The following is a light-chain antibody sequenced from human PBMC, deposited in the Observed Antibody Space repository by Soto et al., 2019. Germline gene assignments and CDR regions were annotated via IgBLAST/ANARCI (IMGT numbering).Light chain of an antibody. CDR2: GTS. V-gene: IGKV3-20*01. CDR3: QQYGSWT. CDR1: QTISSNY. J-gene: IGKJ1*01. Sequence: EIVLTQSPGTLSVSPGERATLSCRASQTISSNYLAWYQQKPGQAPSLLIYGTSSRATGIPDRFSGSWSGTDFTLTIISLDPEDSAIYYCQQYGSWTFGQGTKVEIK.